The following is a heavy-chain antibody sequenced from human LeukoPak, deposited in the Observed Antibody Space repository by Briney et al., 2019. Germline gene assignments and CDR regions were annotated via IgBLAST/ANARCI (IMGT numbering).Heavy chain of an antibody. Sequence: ASVKVSCKASGYTFTSYYMHSVRQAPGQGLEWMGIINPSGGSTSYAQKFQGRVTMTRDMSTSTVYMELSSLRSEDTAVYYCARDEVNTAMVLWGQGTMVTVSS. J-gene: IGHJ3*01. CDR3: ARDEVNTAMVL. V-gene: IGHV1-46*01. CDR2: INPSGGST. D-gene: IGHD5-18*01. CDR1: GYTFTSYY.